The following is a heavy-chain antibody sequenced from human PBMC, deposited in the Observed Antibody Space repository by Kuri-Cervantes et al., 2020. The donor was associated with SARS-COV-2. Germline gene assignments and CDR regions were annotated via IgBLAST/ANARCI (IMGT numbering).Heavy chain of an antibody. D-gene: IGHD2-15*01. CDR3: AKWDVIVVVAAPEFHY. CDR1: GFTFSTYA. Sequence: GESLKISCAASGFTFSTYAMTWVRQAPGKGLEWVSAISGSGGSTYYADSVQGRFTISRDNSKNTLYLQMNSLRAEDTAVYYCAKWDVIVVVAAPEFHYWGQGTLVTVSS. V-gene: IGHV3-23*01. CDR2: ISGSGGST. J-gene: IGHJ4*02.